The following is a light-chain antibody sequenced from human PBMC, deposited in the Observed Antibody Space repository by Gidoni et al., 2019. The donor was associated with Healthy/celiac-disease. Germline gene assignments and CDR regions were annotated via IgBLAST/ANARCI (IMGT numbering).Light chain of an antibody. J-gene: IGKJ1*01. CDR1: QSISSY. CDR2: AAS. CDR3: QQSYRTPQT. V-gene: IGKV1-39*01. Sequence: DIQMTQSPSSLSASVGDRVTITCRASQSISSYLNWYQQKPGKAPKLLIYAASSLKRGVPTRISGRGSRTDFTLTISSLQPEDFATYYYQQSYRTPQTFGQGTKVEIK.